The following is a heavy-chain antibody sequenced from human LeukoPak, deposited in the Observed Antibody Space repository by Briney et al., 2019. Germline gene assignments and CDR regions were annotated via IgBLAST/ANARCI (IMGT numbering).Heavy chain of an antibody. CDR2: ISGSGGST. D-gene: IGHD4-17*01. CDR1: GFTFSSYA. CDR3: GTVTTN. J-gene: IGHJ4*02. V-gene: IGHV3-23*01. Sequence: GGSLRLSCAASGFTFSSYAMSWLRQAPEKGLEWVSGISGSGGSTYYADSVKGRFTISRDNAKNSLYLQMNSLRAEDTAVYHCGTVTTNWGQGTLVTVSS.